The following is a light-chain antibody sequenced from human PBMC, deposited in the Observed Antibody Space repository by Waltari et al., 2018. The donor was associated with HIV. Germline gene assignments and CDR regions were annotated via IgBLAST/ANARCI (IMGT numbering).Light chain of an antibody. Sequence: QSALPPPATVSVSSGQSITISCTAASTDVGGYTSVSWYQHLPGKAPKLIIYGVRIRPSGVSNRFSGSKSGNTASLTISGLQAEDEADYYCTSYASSSSLLFGGGTKLTVL. CDR1: STDVGGYTS. J-gene: IGLJ2*01. CDR2: GVR. V-gene: IGLV2-14*01. CDR3: TSYASSSSLL.